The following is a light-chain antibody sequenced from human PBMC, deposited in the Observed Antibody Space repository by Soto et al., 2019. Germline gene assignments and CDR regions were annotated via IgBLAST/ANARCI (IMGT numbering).Light chain of an antibody. J-gene: IGKJ4*01. CDR2: AAS. CDR3: PHDDYHPST. CDR1: QSISSY. V-gene: IGKV1-39*01. Sequence: DIQVRKSTSSVSAAVVDRVTITCRASQSISSYLNWYQQKPGKAPKFLIFAASNLQSGVPSRFSGSGSGTDFTLTTSCLQPQDFAPYCCPHDDYHPSTFGGGSKVDIK.